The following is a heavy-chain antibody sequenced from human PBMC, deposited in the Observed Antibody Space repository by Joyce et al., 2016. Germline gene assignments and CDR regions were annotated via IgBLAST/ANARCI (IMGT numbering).Heavy chain of an antibody. D-gene: IGHD5-12*01. CDR2: IYHTEST. J-gene: IGHJ4*02. CDR1: GGSITGYY. CDR3: ARGGGYDLMDY. V-gene: IGHV4-59*01. Sequence: QVQLQESGPGLVKPSETLSLTCTVSGGSITGYYWSWIRQSPGEGLEWIGYIYHTESTNYNPSLKSRVTIAIDTSRTQFSLKLSSVTAADTAVYYCARGGGYDLMDYWGQGTLVTVSS.